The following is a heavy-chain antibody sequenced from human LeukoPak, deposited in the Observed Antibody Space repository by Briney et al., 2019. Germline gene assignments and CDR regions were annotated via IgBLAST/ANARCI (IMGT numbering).Heavy chain of an antibody. D-gene: IGHD2/OR15-2a*01. CDR3: ATELLRRHYDY. J-gene: IGHJ4*02. Sequence: PGGSLRLSCPASGFTFSSYSMNWVRQAPGKGLEWVASISSSSSHKYYADSLKGRYTNSRDNAKNSLYLQMNRLRADDTAVYYCATELLRRHYDYWGQGHLHTVPS. CDR2: ISSSSSHK. V-gene: IGHV3-21*01. CDR1: GFTFSSYS.